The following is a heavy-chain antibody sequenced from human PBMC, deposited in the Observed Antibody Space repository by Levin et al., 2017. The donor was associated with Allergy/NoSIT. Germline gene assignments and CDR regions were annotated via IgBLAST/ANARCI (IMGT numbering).Heavy chain of an antibody. CDR3: VRFARPAGVYDSSDSFDI. D-gene: IGHD3-22*01. CDR1: GFTFSNYA. J-gene: IGHJ3*02. CDR2: FRDTRYT. V-gene: IGHV3-23*01. Sequence: GESLKISCAASGFTFSNYAMSWVRQAPGKGLEWVAGFRDTRYTNYADSVHGRFTISSDNSRNMFYLQMNSLRAEDTAVYYCVRFARPAGVYDSSDSFDIGGQGTMVTVSS.